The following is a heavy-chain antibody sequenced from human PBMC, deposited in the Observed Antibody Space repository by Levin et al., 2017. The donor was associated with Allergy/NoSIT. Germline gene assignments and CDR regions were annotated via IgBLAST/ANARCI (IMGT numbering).Heavy chain of an antibody. CDR1: GGSITGYY. J-gene: IGHJ4*02. V-gene: IGHV4-4*07. CDR3: TRDSDYYDSSGYYHIGPGNFDY. D-gene: IGHD3-22*01. Sequence: SETLSLTCTVSGGSITGYYWNWIRQPAGKGLEWTGRMYSSGSTDYNPSLNSRVTMSVDTSKNQLSLNLSSVTAADSAVYYCTRDSDYYDSSGYYHIGPGNFDYWGQGTLVTVSS. CDR2: MYSSGST.